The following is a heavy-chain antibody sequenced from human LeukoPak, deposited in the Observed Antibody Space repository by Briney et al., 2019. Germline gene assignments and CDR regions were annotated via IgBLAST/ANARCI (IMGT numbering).Heavy chain of an antibody. J-gene: IGHJ4*02. D-gene: IGHD1-26*01. CDR2: INWNGGSR. CDR1: GFSFDDYG. Sequence: GGSLRLSCAASGFSFDDYGMSWVRQAPGKGLEWVSRINWNGGSRGYAESVKGRFTISRDNAKKSLYLQMNSLRAEDTAVYYCARGRGVGATALDYWGQGTLVTVSS. V-gene: IGHV3-20*04. CDR3: ARGRGVGATALDY.